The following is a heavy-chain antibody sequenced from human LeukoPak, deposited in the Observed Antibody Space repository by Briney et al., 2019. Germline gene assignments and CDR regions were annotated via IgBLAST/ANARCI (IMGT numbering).Heavy chain of an antibody. Sequence: PGGSLRLSCAASGFTFRSYGMHWVRQAPGEGLEWVAVISVDESSKFYGDSVKGRFTISRDNSKNMLYLQMNSLRAEDTAVYFCAKDEAYYDSSGYYWGGFDYWGLGTLVTVSS. V-gene: IGHV3-30*18. J-gene: IGHJ4*01. CDR3: AKDEAYYDSSGYYWGGFDY. D-gene: IGHD3-22*01. CDR1: GFTFRSYG. CDR2: ISVDESSK.